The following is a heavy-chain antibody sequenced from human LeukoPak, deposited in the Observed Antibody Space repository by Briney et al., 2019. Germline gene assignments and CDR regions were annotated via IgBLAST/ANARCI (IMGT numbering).Heavy chain of an antibody. CDR3: ARDWGSERDLLTGYYIY. J-gene: IGHJ4*02. CDR1: GYTFTSYY. D-gene: IGHD3-9*01. CDR2: INPSGGST. V-gene: IGHV1-46*01. Sequence: ASVKVSCKTSGYTFTSYYMHWVRQAPGQGLDWMGIINPSGGSTSYAQKFQGRVTMTRDTSTGTVYMELSSLRSEDTAVYYCARDWGSERDLLTGYYIYWGQGTLVTVSS.